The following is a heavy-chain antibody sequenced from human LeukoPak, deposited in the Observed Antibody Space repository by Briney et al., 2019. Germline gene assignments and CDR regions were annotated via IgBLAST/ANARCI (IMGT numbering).Heavy chain of an antibody. D-gene: IGHD3-22*01. J-gene: IGHJ4*02. CDR1: GFTFSDYY. CDR3: ARHYDSSGYLDY. V-gene: IGHV3-11*03. CDR2: ISSSSSYT. Sequence: GSRRLSCAASGFTFSDYYMSWIRQAPGKGLEWVSYISSSSSYTNYADSVKGRFTISRDNAKNSLYLQMNSLRAEDTAVYYCARHYDSSGYLDYWGQGTLVTVSS.